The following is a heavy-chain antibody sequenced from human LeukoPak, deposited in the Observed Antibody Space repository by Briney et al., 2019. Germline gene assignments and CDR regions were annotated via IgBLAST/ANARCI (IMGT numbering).Heavy chain of an antibody. CDR3: VKDIRRGDNYGYDQFAY. CDR1: GFTFSSYA. CDR2: ISYDGSNK. V-gene: IGHV3-30*04. Sequence: PGGSLRLSCAASGFTFSSYAMHWVRQAPGKGLEWVAVISYDGSNKYYADSVKGRFTISRDNSKNMLYLQMNSLRADDTSLYYCVKDIRRGDNYGYDQFAYWGQGTLVTVSS. J-gene: IGHJ4*02. D-gene: IGHD5-18*01.